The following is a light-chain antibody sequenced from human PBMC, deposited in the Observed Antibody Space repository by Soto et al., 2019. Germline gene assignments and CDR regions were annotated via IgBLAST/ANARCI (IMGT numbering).Light chain of an antibody. CDR1: SSNIGTNA. J-gene: IGLJ1*01. CDR2: YDD. V-gene: IGLV1-36*01. CDR3: AAWDDRLNAYV. Sequence: SVLTQPPSMSEARRQRGTISCSGSSSNIGTNAVTWYQQLPGKAPEFLIYYDDLLPSGVSDRFSGSKSGTSASLAISGLQSEDEADYYCAAWDDRLNAYVFGTGTKVTVL.